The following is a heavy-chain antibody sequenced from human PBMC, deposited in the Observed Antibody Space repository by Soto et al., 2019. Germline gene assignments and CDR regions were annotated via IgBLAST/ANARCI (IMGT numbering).Heavy chain of an antibody. CDR3: ARVTTVTTDYGLDV. J-gene: IGHJ6*02. CDR2: INPGGGST. V-gene: IGHV1-46*01. Sequence: QVQLVQSGTEVKPPGASVKVSCKASGYTFTSYYMHWVRQAPGQGLEWVGIINPGGGSTSYEQKFQGRVTMTRDTSTSTVYMELSSLRSEDTAVYFCARVTTVTTDYGLDVWGHGTTVTVSS. D-gene: IGHD4-17*01. CDR1: GYTFTSYY.